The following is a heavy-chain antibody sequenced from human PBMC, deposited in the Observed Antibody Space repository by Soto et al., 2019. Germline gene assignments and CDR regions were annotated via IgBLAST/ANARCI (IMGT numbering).Heavy chain of an antibody. CDR3: GRERDGSSWSSAEYLQH. J-gene: IGHJ1*01. CDR2: ISAYNGNT. Sequence: QVQLVQSGAEVKKPGASVKVSCKASGYTFTTYGIHCVRQAPGQGLEWMGWISAYNGNTNYAQKFQGRVNMTTDTSTTTAYMDLRSLRSDDTAVYYCGRERDGSSWSSAEYLQHWGQGTLVTVSS. V-gene: IGHV1-18*01. CDR1: GYTFTTYG. D-gene: IGHD6-13*01.